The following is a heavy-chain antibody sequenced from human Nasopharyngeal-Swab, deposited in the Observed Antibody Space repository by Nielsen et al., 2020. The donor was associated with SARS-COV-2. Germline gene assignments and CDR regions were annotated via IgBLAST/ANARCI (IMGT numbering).Heavy chain of an antibody. J-gene: IGHJ4*02. V-gene: IGHV3-53*01. Sequence: GESLKISCAASGFTVTYNYMSWVRQAPGKGLEWVSLISTGGTTSYADSVKGRFTISRDISRNTLYLQMNSLTAEDTAVYYCARVLDGYNGFDYWGQGTLVTVSS. CDR3: ARVLDGYNGFDY. D-gene: IGHD5-24*01. CDR2: ISTGGTT. CDR1: GFTVTYNY.